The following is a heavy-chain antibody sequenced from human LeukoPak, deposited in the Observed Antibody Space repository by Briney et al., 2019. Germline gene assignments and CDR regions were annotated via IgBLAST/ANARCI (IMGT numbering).Heavy chain of an antibody. Sequence: PGGSLRLSCAASGFTFSSYGMHWVRQAPGKGLEWVAVIWYDGSNKYYAGSVKGRFTISRDNSKNTLYLQMNSLRAEDTAVYYCARDRSPAGCLDYWGQGTLVTVSS. D-gene: IGHD6-19*01. J-gene: IGHJ4*02. CDR3: ARDRSPAGCLDY. CDR1: GFTFSSYG. CDR2: IWYDGSNK. V-gene: IGHV3-33*01.